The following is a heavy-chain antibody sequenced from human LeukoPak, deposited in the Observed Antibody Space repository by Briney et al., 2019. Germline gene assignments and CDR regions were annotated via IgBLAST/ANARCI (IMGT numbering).Heavy chain of an antibody. CDR3: ARGRSIVPAALDD. Sequence: ASVKVSCKASGYTFTIYGISWVRHAPRQGLEWMGWISAYNGNTNYAQKLQGRVTMTTDTSTSTAYMELRSLRSDDTAVYYCARGRSIVPAALDDWGQGTMVTVSS. CDR2: ISAYNGNT. V-gene: IGHV1-18*01. J-gene: IGHJ4*02. D-gene: IGHD2-2*01. CDR1: GYTFTIYG.